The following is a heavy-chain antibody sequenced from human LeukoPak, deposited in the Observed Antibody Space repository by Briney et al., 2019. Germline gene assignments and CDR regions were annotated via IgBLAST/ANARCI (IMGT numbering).Heavy chain of an antibody. CDR3: AKRSPVAV. D-gene: IGHD6-19*01. V-gene: IGHV3-66*04. J-gene: IGHJ4*02. CDR2: TYSSGYT. Sequence: GGSLRLSCAASGFIVSTNYMSWVRQAPGKGLEWISVTYSSGYTSYTDSVKGRFTIFRDNPKNTLFLQMNSLRDEDTAVYYCAKRSPVAVWGQGTLVTVSS. CDR1: GFIVSTNY.